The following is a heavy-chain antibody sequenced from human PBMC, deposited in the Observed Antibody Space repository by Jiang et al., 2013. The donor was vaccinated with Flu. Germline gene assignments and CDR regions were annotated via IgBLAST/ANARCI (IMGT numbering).Heavy chain of an antibody. CDR1: GFAFSNYI. Sequence: VQLVESGGGVVQPGRSLRLSCTASGFAFSNYIMHWVRQAPGKGLEWVAHAPYDGTENDYADSVRGRFTISRDNSRNTIYLQMTSLRVDDTAVYYCSREGRFRVEVAMDVWGQGTTVTVSS. J-gene: IGHJ6*02. V-gene: IGHV3-30-3*01. CDR3: SREGRFRVEVAMDV. CDR2: APYDGTEN.